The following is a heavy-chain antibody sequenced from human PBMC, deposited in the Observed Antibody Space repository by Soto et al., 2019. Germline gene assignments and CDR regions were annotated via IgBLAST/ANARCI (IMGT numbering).Heavy chain of an antibody. CDR2: INHSGSA. D-gene: IGHD3-10*01. V-gene: IGHV4-34*01. J-gene: IGHJ6*02. CDR3: AAQPYYYGSGSSADV. Sequence: PSETLSLTCAVYGGSFSGYYWSWIRQPPGKGLEWIGEINHSGSANYNPSLKSRVTISVDTSKNQFSLKLSSVTAADTAVYYCAAQPYYYGSGSSADVWGQGTTVTVSS. CDR1: GGSFSGYY.